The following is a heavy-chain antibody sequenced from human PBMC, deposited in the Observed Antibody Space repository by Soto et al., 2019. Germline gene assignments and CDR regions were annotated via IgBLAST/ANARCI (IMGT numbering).Heavy chain of an antibody. CDR3: ARGVCSGGSCYSPWDYYYGMDV. CDR1: GGYLRNYY. Sequence: SEPLSLTCAVAGGYLRNYYWSWIRQPPGKGLEWIGYIYYSGSTNYNPSLKSRVTISVDTSKDQFSLKLSSVTAADTAVYYCARGVCSGGSCYSPWDYYYGMDVWGQGTTVTVSS. J-gene: IGHJ6*02. V-gene: IGHV4-59*01. CDR2: IYYSGST. D-gene: IGHD2-15*01.